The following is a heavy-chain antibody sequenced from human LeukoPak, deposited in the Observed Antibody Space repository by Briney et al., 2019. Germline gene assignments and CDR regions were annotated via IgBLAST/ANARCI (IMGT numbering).Heavy chain of an antibody. CDR2: IWNDGSNK. Sequence: GRSLRLSCAASGFTFSSYGMHWVRQAPGKGLEWVAVIWNDGSNKYYADSVKGRFTISRDNSKNTLYLQMNSLRAEDTAVYYCARDRFRLNLIAAPDYWGQGTLVTVSS. CDR3: ARDRFRLNLIAAPDY. D-gene: IGHD6-6*01. CDR1: GFTFSSYG. V-gene: IGHV3-33*01. J-gene: IGHJ4*02.